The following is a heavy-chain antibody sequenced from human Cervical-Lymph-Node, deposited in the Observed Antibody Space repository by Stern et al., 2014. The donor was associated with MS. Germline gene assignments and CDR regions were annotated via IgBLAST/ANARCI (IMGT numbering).Heavy chain of an antibody. CDR1: GYTFTSYG. D-gene: IGHD3-22*01. V-gene: IGHV1-18*04. Sequence: QVQLVQSGAEVKKTGASVKVSCKASGYTFTSYGISWVRQAPGQGLEWMGWISAYNGNTNYAQKLQGRVTMTTDTSTSTAYMELRSLRSDDTAVYYCARDQRYYDSSGYYYWYFDLWGRGTLVTVSS. CDR2: ISAYNGNT. J-gene: IGHJ2*01. CDR3: ARDQRYYDSSGYYYWYFDL.